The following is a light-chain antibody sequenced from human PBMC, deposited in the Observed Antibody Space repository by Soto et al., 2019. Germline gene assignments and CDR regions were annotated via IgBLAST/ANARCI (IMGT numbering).Light chain of an antibody. CDR1: SSDVGDFNY. Sequence: QSALTQPASVSGSPGQSITISCTETSSDVGDFNYVSWYQQHPGKAPKLMIYDVSDRPSGVSNRFSGSKSGNTASLTISGLQAEDEADYYCSSYTSSSTLVVFGGGTKLTVL. CDR3: SSYTSSSTLVV. CDR2: DVS. J-gene: IGLJ2*01. V-gene: IGLV2-14*01.